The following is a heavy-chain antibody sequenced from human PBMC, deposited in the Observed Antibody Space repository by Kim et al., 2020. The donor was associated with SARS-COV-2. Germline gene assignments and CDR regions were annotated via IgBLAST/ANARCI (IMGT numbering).Heavy chain of an antibody. V-gene: IGHV1-69*13. CDR2: IIPIFGTA. CDR1: GGTFSSYA. CDR3: ARATMVRGEGFDY. Sequence: SVKVSCKASGGTFSSYAISWVRQAPGQGLEWMGGIIPIFGTANYAQKFQGRVTITADESTGTAYMELSSLRSEDTAVYYCARATMVRGEGFDYWGQGTLVTVSS. D-gene: IGHD3-10*01. J-gene: IGHJ4*02.